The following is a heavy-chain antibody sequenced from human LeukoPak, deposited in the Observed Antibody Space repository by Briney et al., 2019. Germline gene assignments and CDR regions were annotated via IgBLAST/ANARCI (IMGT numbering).Heavy chain of an antibody. CDR1: GYTLTELS. D-gene: IGHD6-6*01. CDR3: ATDLEQLVSGVGY. V-gene: IGHV1-24*01. CDR2: FDPEDGET. J-gene: IGHJ4*02. Sequence: ASVKVSCKVSGYTLTELSMHWVRQAPGKGLEWMGGFDPEDGETVYAQKSQGRVTMTEDTSTDTAHMELSSLRSEDTAVYYCATDLEQLVSGVGYWGQGTLVTVSS.